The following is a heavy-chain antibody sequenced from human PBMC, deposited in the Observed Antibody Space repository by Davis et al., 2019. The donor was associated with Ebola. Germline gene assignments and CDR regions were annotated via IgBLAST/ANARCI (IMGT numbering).Heavy chain of an antibody. D-gene: IGHD2-2*01. CDR2: IDPTDSDT. Sequence: PGGSLRLSCKGSGYSFTSYWISWVRQMPGKGLEWMGRIDPTDSDTNYSPSFEGHVTISSDRSISTAYLQWNTLRASDTAVYYCARQQVEVPDDLRGDYHYHGLDVWGQGTTVTVSS. CDR1: GYSFTSYW. V-gene: IGHV5-10-1*01. CDR3: ARQQVEVPDDLRGDYHYHGLDV. J-gene: IGHJ6*02.